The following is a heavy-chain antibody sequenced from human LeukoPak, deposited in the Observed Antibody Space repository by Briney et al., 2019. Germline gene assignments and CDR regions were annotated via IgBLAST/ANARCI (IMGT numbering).Heavy chain of an antibody. Sequence: PGGPLRLSCAASGFTFSSYGMSWVRQAPGKGLEWVSAISGSGDFTYYADSVKGRFTISRDNSKNTLYLQMNSLRAEDTAVYYCAKLGYYDSSGYYYFDYWGQGTLVTVSS. CDR3: AKLGYYDSSGYYYFDY. V-gene: IGHV3-23*01. D-gene: IGHD3-22*01. CDR2: ISGSGDFT. CDR1: GFTFSSYG. J-gene: IGHJ4*02.